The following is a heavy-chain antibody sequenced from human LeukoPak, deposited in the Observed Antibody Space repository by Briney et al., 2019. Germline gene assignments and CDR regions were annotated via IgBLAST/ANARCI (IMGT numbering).Heavy chain of an antibody. V-gene: IGHV3-23*01. J-gene: IGHJ4*02. CDR2: ISGSGGST. Sequence: GGSLRLPCAASGFTFSSYAMSWVRQAPGKGLEWVSAISGSGGSTYYADSVKGRFTISRDNSKNTLYLQMNSLRAEDTAVYHCAKWIAVGKIDYWGQGTLVTVSS. CDR1: GFTFSSYA. CDR3: AKWIAVGKIDY. D-gene: IGHD6-19*01.